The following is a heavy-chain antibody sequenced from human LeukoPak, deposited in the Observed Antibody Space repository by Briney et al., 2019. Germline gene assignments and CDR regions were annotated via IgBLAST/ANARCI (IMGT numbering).Heavy chain of an antibody. J-gene: IGHJ4*02. V-gene: IGHV3-48*04. CDR1: GFTFTYW. Sequence: GGSLRLSCAASGFTFTYWMSWVRQAPGKGLEWVSYISSSGSTIYYADSVKGRFTISRDNAKNSLYLQMNSLRAEDTAVYYCARDITPSGTLDYWGQGTLVTVSS. CDR3: ARDITPSGTLDY. CDR2: ISSSGSTI. D-gene: IGHD6-13*01.